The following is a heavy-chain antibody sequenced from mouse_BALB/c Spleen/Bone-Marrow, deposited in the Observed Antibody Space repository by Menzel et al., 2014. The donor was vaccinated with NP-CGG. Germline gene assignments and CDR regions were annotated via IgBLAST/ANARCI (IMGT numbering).Heavy chain of an antibody. CDR2: ISSGGHDT. J-gene: IGHJ2*01. CDR3: SKDGGYDYSYYFDY. V-gene: IGHV5-6-4*01. Sequence: VNVVESGGGLVKPGGSPKLSCAASGFTFSSYSMSWVRQTPEKRLEWVATISSGGHDTYYPDSVKGRFTISRDNAKNXLYLQMSSLKSEDTAVYYCSKDGGYDYSYYFDYWGQGTTLTVSS. D-gene: IGHD2-4*01. CDR1: GFTFSSYS.